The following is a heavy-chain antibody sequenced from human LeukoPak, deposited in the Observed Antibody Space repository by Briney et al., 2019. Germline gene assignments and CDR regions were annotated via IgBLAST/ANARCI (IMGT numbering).Heavy chain of an antibody. CDR3: ARQKSLAVAGTYWFDP. CDR1: GGSISSYY. D-gene: IGHD6-19*01. J-gene: IGHJ5*02. CDR2: IYYSGST. V-gene: IGHV4-59*08. Sequence: SETLSLTCTVSGGSISSYYWSWIRQPPGKGLEWIGYIYYSGSTNYNPSLKSRVTISVDTSKNQFSLKLSSVTVADTAVYYCARQKSLAVAGTYWFDPWGQGTLVTVTS.